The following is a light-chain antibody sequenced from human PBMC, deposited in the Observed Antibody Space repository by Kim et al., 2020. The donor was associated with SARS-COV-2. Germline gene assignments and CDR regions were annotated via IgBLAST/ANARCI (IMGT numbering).Light chain of an antibody. CDR1: QTVSRNQ. J-gene: IGKJ1*01. CDR2: GAS. CDR3: QQYGNSRT. Sequence: EIVLTQSPGTLSLSPGERATLSCRASQTVSRNQLAWYQQKPGQAPRLLIYGASSRATGIPDRFSGRGSGTDFSLTISRLEPEDCAAYYCQQYGNSRTFGQGTKV. V-gene: IGKV3-20*01.